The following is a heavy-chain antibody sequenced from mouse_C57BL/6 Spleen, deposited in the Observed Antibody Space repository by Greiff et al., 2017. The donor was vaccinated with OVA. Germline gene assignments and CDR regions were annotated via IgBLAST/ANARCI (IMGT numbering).Heavy chain of an antibody. J-gene: IGHJ2*01. CDR1: GYSFTGYY. Sequence: VQLQQSGPELVKPGASVKISCKASGYSFTGYYMNWVKQSPEKSLEWIGEINPSTGGTTYNQKFKAKATLTVDKSSSTAYMQLKSLTSEDSAVYYCARNYGYDWGQGTTLTVSS. V-gene: IGHV1-42*01. CDR3: ARNYGYD. D-gene: IGHD2-14*01. CDR2: INPSTGGT.